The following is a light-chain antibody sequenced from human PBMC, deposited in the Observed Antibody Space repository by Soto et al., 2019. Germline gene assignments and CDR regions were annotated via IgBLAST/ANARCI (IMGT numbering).Light chain of an antibody. V-gene: IGKV3-11*01. J-gene: IGKJ4*01. Sequence: EIVVTQSPATLSLSPGEIATLACRASQTVSSSLAWYQQKPGQAPRLLIYEVSNRATGIPARFSGSGSGADFTLTISSLEPGDFALYYCQQHINWPLTFGGGTKV. CDR1: QTVSSS. CDR2: EVS. CDR3: QQHINWPLT.